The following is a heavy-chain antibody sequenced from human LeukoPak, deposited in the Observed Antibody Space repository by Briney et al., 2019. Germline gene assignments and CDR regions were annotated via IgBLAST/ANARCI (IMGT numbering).Heavy chain of an antibody. Sequence: GRSLRLSCAASGFTFSSYGMHWVRQAPGKGLEWVAVISYDGSHKYSADSVKGRFTISRDNSKNTLYLQMNSIRTEDTAVYFCSASRPHYGDYYGLDVWGHGTTVTVSS. J-gene: IGHJ6*02. D-gene: IGHD4/OR15-4a*01. V-gene: IGHV3-30*03. CDR2: ISYDGSHK. CDR3: SASRPHYGDYYGLDV. CDR1: GFTFSSYG.